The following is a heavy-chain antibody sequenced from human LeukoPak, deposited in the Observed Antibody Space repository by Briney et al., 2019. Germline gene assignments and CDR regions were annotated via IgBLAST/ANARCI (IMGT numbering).Heavy chain of an antibody. V-gene: IGHV3-23*01. CDR3: AKGSSGYFVDL. CDR1: GFIFNNFG. CDR2: ISNDGGGT. D-gene: IGHD3-22*01. J-gene: IGHJ5*02. Sequence: LGGSLRLSCAASGFIFNNFGLIWVRQAPGKGLEWVSAISNDGGGTNYADFVKGRFTISRDNFKNTLFLQMNSLRAEDTALYYCAKGSSGYFVDLWGQGTLVTVSS.